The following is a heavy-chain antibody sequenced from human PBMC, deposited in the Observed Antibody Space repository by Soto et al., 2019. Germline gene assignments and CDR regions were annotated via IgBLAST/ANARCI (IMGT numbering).Heavy chain of an antibody. CDR3: TRTSWAHPGFPNDY. Sequence: VQLVESGGGVVQPGTSLKLSCLVCTLTFSRFSVHWVRQAPGKGLEWVASISYDGTKNFYADSVRGRFTITRHISTNTVSLQMGTLKIGDTGMYYCTRTSWAHPGFPNDYWGQGTLVVVSS. CDR2: ISYDGTKN. V-gene: IGHV3-30*04. CDR1: TLTFSRFS. D-gene: IGHD1-1*01. J-gene: IGHJ4*02.